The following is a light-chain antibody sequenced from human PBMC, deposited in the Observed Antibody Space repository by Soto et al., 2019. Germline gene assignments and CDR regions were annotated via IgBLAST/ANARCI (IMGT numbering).Light chain of an antibody. CDR1: QSVSSSY. V-gene: IGKV3-20*01. Sequence: EIVLTQSPGTLSLSPGETATLSCRASQSVSSSYLAWYQQKPGQPPRLLIYGSFSRATGIPDRFSASGSGTDFTLNIRRLEPADFAVYYCQQYGGSPAFTFVPGTKFYLK. CDR2: GSF. CDR3: QQYGGSPAFT. J-gene: IGKJ3*01.